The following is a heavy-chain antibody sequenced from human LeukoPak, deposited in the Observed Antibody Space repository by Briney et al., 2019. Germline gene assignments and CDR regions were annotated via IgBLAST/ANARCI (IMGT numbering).Heavy chain of an antibody. CDR2: IYYSGST. D-gene: IGHD5-18*01. Sequence: SETLSLTCTVSGGSISSGDYYWSWIRQPPGKGLEWIGYIYYSGSTYYNPSLKSRVTISVDTSKNQFSLKLSSVAAADTALYYCARCSRGYSYGPLDYWGQGTLVTVSS. V-gene: IGHV4-30-4*01. CDR3: ARCSRGYSYGPLDY. CDR1: GGSISSGDYY. J-gene: IGHJ4*02.